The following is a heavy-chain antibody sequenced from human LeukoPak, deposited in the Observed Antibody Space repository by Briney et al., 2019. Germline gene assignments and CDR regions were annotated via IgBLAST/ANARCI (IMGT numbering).Heavy chain of an antibody. CDR3: ARARGDDSSGYYSYFYFDY. CDR1: GGSISSGGYY. V-gene: IGHV4-31*03. CDR2: IYYSGST. Sequence: SQTLSLTCTVSGGSISSGGYYWSWIRQHPGKGLEWIGYIYYSGSTYYNPSLKSRVTISVDTPKNQFSLKLSSVTAADTAVYYCARARGDDSSGYYSYFYFDYWGQGTLVTVSS. D-gene: IGHD3-22*01. J-gene: IGHJ4*02.